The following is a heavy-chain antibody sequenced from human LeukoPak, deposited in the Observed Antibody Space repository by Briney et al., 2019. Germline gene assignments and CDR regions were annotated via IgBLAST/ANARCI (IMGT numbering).Heavy chain of an antibody. V-gene: IGHV3-23*01. Sequence: PGGSLRLSCAASGLTFSSDAMSWVRQAPGKGLEWVSAFSGGGGGGTTFYADSVKGRFTISRDNSKSTLFLQMNSLRAEDTALYYCARASDSTGYPQLPFYYWGQGTLVTVSS. J-gene: IGHJ4*02. D-gene: IGHD3-22*01. CDR3: ARASDSTGYPQLPFYY. CDR1: GLTFSSDA. CDR2: FSGGGGGGTT.